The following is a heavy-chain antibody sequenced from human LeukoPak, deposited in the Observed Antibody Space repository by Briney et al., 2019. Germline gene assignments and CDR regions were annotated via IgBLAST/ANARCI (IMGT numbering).Heavy chain of an antibody. J-gene: IGHJ3*02. D-gene: IGHD6-6*01. V-gene: IGHV3-48*03. CDR3: ARGPSIAARYDAFDI. Sequence: GGSLRLSRAASEFTFTSYELNWVRQAPGKGLEWVSYISSSGNTISYADSVKGRFTISRDNAKNSLYLQVISLRAEDTAVYYCARGPSIAARYDAFDIWGQGTMVTVSS. CDR2: ISSSGNTI. CDR1: EFTFTSYE.